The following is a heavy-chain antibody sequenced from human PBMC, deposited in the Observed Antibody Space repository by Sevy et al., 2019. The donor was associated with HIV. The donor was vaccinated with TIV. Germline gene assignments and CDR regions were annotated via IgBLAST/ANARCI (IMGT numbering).Heavy chain of an antibody. CDR3: ARVSGWQLRYGMDV. CDR2: MNTNTGNT. V-gene: IGHV1-8*02. CDR1: GFNFASYD. D-gene: IGHD6-19*01. J-gene: IGHJ6*02. Sequence: ASVKVSCKASGFNFASYDIYWVRQATGQGLEWMGWMNTNTGNTGFAQKFQGRVTMTRNTSITTAYMELSNRRSEDTVVYYCARVSGWQLRYGMDVWGQGTTGTVSS.